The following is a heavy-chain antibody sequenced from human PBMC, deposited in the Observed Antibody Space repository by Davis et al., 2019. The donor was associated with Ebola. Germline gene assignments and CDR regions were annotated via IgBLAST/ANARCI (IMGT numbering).Heavy chain of an antibody. CDR1: GFTFSSYA. V-gene: IGHV3-23*01. J-gene: IGHJ6*04. CDR2: ISGSGGST. CDR3: AKSGLSFGVVKYHYGMDV. Sequence: GESLKISCAASGFTFSSYAMSWVRQAPGKGLEWVSAISGSGGSTYYAASAKGRFPISRDNAKNSLYLQMNSLRAEDTAVYYWAKSGLSFGVVKYHYGMDVWGKGTTVTVSS. D-gene: IGHD3-3*01.